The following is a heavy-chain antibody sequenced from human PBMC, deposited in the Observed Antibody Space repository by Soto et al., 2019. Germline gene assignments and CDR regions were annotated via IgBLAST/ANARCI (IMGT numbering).Heavy chain of an antibody. Sequence: EVQLVESGGGLVQPGGSLRLSCAASGFTFSSYSMNWVRQAPGKGLEWVSSISSSSSYIYYADSVKGRFTISRDNAKNSLYLQMNSLRAEDTAVYYCARASSGSFQFDYWGQGTLVTVSS. D-gene: IGHD1-26*01. CDR2: ISSSSSYI. V-gene: IGHV3-21*01. CDR1: GFTFSSYS. CDR3: ARASSGSFQFDY. J-gene: IGHJ4*02.